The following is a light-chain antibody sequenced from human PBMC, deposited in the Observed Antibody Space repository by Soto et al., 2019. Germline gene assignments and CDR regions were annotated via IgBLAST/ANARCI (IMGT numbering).Light chain of an antibody. V-gene: IGLV3-1*01. CDR1: KLGSKY. CDR2: QDT. J-gene: IGLJ2*01. Sequence: SYELSQPPSVSVSPGQTASINCSGDKLGSKYACWYQQKPGQSPVLVMYQDTKRPAGIPERFSGSNSGNTATLTISGTQAMDEADYYCQAWDSSTHVVFGRGTKVTVL. CDR3: QAWDSSTHVV.